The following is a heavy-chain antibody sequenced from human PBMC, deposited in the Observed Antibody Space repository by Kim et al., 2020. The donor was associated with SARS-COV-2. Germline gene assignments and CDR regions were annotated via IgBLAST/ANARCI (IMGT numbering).Heavy chain of an antibody. CDR3: VRRGLDAFDY. J-gene: IGHJ4*02. CDR2: K. V-gene: IGHV3-30*03. Sequence: KHYAESVKGRFTISRDNFENTVYLQMNSLRTEDTAMYYCVRRGLDAFDYWGQGTLVTVSS. D-gene: IGHD1-1*01.